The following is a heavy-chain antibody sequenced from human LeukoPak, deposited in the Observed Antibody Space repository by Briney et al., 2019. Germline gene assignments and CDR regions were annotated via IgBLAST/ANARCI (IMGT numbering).Heavy chain of an antibody. V-gene: IGHV1-18*01. CDR3: ARDHWGTTGTTVDY. CDR2: ISAYNGNT. Sequence: ASVKVSCKASVYTFTSYGISWVRQAPGQGLEWVGWISAYNGNTNYAQKLQGRVTMTTDTSTSTAYKELRSLRSDDTAVYYWARDHWGTTGTTVDYWGQGTLVTVSS. J-gene: IGHJ4*02. D-gene: IGHD1-1*01. CDR1: VYTFTSYG.